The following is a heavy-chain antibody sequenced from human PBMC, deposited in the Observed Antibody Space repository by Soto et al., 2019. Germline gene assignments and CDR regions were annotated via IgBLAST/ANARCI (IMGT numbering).Heavy chain of an antibody. D-gene: IGHD2-15*01. Sequence: GESLKISCKGSGYSFTSYWIGWVRQMPGKGLEWMGIIYPGDSDTRYSPSFQGQVTISADKSISPAYLQWSSLKASDPAMYYCARVDCSGGSCYYSYGMDVWGQGTTVTVSS. J-gene: IGHJ6*02. CDR1: GYSFTSYW. CDR3: ARVDCSGGSCYYSYGMDV. CDR2: IYPGDSDT. V-gene: IGHV5-51*01.